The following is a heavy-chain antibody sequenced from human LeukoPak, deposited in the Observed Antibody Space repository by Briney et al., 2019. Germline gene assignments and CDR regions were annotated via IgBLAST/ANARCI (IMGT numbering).Heavy chain of an antibody. D-gene: IGHD5-18*01. Sequence: ASVKVSCKASGYTFTSYGISWVRQAPGQGLEWMGWISAYNGNINYAQKLQGRVTMTTDTSTSTAYMELRSLRSDDTAVYYCARVDTAMVTNLFDYWGQGTLVTVSS. CDR1: GYTFTSYG. V-gene: IGHV1-18*04. CDR2: ISAYNGNI. J-gene: IGHJ4*02. CDR3: ARVDTAMVTNLFDY.